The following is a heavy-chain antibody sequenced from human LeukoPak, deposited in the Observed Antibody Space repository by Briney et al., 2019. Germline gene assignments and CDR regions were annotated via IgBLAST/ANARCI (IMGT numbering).Heavy chain of an antibody. D-gene: IGHD6-19*01. CDR3: ARERVHSSGWYPFDY. CDR2: IWYDGSNK. J-gene: IGHJ4*02. V-gene: IGHV3-33*01. Sequence: GRSLRLSCAASGFTFSSYGMHWVRQAPGKGLEWVAVIWYDGSNKYYADSVKGRFTISRDNSKNTLYLQMNSPRAEDTAVYYCARERVHSSGWYPFDYWGQGTLVTVSS. CDR1: GFTFSSYG.